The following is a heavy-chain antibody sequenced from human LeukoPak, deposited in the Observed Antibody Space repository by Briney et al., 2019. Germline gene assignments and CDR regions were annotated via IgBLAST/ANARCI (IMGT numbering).Heavy chain of an antibody. V-gene: IGHV3-30*04. CDR2: ISNDGNNK. Sequence: GGSLRLSCAASGFSFNTYPMHWVRQAPGKRLEWVAVISNDGNNKYYADSVKGRFTISRDNSNNTLSLQMNGLRVEDTAVYYCARPDDSESFYRANHYWGRGTLVTVS. D-gene: IGHD3-10*01. CDR3: ARPDDSESFYRANHY. CDR1: GFSFNTYP. J-gene: IGHJ4*02.